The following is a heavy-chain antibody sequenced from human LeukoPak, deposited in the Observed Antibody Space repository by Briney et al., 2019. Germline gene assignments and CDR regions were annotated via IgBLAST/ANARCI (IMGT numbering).Heavy chain of an antibody. D-gene: IGHD4-11*01. V-gene: IGHV3-21*04. Sequence: RSGGSLRLSCAASGFTFSSYSMNWVRQAPGKGLEWVSSISSSSSYIYYADSVKGRFTISRDNAKNSLYLQMNSLRAEDTAVYYCAPLTTVTDLYSHLGMVVWGQGTTVTVSS. CDR2: ISSSSSYI. CDR1: GFTFSSYS. J-gene: IGHJ6*02. CDR3: APLTTVTDLYSHLGMVV.